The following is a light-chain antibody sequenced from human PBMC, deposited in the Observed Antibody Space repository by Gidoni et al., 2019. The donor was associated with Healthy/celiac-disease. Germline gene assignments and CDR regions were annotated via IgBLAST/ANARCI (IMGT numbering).Light chain of an antibody. J-gene: IGKJ2*03. V-gene: IGKV1-33*01. CDR3: QQYDNLPLAS. CDR2: DAS. Sequence: DIQMTQSPSSLSASVGDRVTITCQASQDISNYLNWYQQKPGKAPKLLIYDASNLETGVPSRFSGSGSGTDFTFTISSLQPEDIATYYCQQYDNLPLASFXQXTKLEIK. CDR1: QDISNY.